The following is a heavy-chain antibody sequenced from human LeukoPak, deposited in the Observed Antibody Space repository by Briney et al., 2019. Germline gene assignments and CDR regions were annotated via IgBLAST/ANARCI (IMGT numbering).Heavy chain of an antibody. CDR3: ARARGSGSYFNWFDP. J-gene: IGHJ5*02. Sequence: GASVKVSCKASGYTFTSYGISWVRQAPGQGLEWMGWISAYNGNTNYAQKLQGRVTMTTDTSTSTAYMELRSLRFDDTAVYYCARARGSGSYFNWFDPWGQGTLVTVSS. CDR1: GYTFTSYG. V-gene: IGHV1-18*01. D-gene: IGHD1-26*01. CDR2: ISAYNGNT.